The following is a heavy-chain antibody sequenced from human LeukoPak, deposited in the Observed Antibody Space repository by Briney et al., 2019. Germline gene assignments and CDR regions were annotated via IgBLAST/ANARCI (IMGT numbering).Heavy chain of an antibody. D-gene: IGHD2-2*02. Sequence: PGGSLRLSCAASGLTFSNYGMNWVRQAPGKGLEWVSTISGSGSATYNAGSVKGRFTTSRDNSNNTLYLQMNSLRAEDTAVDYCAKTHAPAAIRAGSDYWGQGPLVTVSS. CDR3: AKTHAPAAIRAGSDY. CDR1: GLTFSNYG. V-gene: IGHV3-23*01. J-gene: IGHJ4*02. CDR2: ISGSGSAT.